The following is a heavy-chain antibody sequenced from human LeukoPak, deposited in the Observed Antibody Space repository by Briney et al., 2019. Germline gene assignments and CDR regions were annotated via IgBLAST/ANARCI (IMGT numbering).Heavy chain of an antibody. J-gene: IGHJ4*02. CDR1: GYTFTSYG. V-gene: IGHV1-18*01. Sequence: ASVKVSCKASGYTFTSYGISWVRQAPGQGLEWMGWIGAYNGNTNYAQKLQGRVTMTTDTSTSTAYMELRSPRSDDTAVYYCARVPPLLWFGESLSFDYWGQGTLVTVSS. CDR2: IGAYNGNT. D-gene: IGHD3-10*01. CDR3: ARVPPLLWFGESLSFDY.